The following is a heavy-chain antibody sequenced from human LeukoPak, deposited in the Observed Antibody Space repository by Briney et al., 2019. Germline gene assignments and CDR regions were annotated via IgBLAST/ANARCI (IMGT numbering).Heavy chain of an antibody. CDR2: IYYSGST. Sequence: PSETLSLTCTVSGDSISTYYWSWIRQPPGRGLEWIGYIYYSGSTNYNPSLKSRVTISVDTSKNQFSLKLSSVTAADTAVYYCARGRGVVVPAAIHNWFDPWGQGTLVTVSS. CDR3: ARGRGVVVPAAIHNWFDP. V-gene: IGHV4-59*12. D-gene: IGHD2-2*01. CDR1: GDSISTYY. J-gene: IGHJ5*02.